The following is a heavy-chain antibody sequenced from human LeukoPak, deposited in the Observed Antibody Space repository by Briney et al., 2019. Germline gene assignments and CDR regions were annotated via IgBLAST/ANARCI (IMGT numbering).Heavy chain of an antibody. J-gene: IGHJ4*02. Sequence: ASVKVSCKASGYTSTSYGISWVRQAPGQGLEWMGWISAYNGNTNYAQKLQGRVTMTTDTSTSTAYTELRSLRSEDTAVYYCARVAIAAAGEIDYWGQGTLVTVSS. CDR2: ISAYNGNT. D-gene: IGHD6-13*01. V-gene: IGHV1-18*01. CDR3: ARVAIAAAGEIDY. CDR1: GYTSTSYG.